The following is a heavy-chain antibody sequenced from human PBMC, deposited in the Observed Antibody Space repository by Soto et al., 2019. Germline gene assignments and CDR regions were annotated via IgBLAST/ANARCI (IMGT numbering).Heavy chain of an antibody. V-gene: IGHV3-74*01. D-gene: IGHD5-12*01. CDR1: GFIFGNYL. CDR2: INSDGSSA. J-gene: IGHJ4*02. CDR3: ARDGYNGFDY. Sequence: PGGSLRLSCAASGFIFGNYLMHWVRQAPGKGLVWISRINSDGSSASYADSVKGRFTISRDNAKNTLYLQMHSLRDEDTAVYYCARDGYNGFDYWGQGTLVTVSS.